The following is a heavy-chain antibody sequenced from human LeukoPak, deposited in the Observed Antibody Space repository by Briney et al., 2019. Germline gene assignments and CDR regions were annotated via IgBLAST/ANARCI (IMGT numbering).Heavy chain of an antibody. V-gene: IGHV3-74*01. CDR2: INRDGRST. D-gene: IGHD4-17*01. CDR1: GFTYGNYW. Sequence: TGGSLRLSCAASGFTYGNYWMHWVRQAPGKGLVWVSRINRDGRSTNYADSVKGRFTISRDNAKNTVFLQMNSLRAEDTAVYYCALPLRDGDFYFDYWGQGALVTVSS. J-gene: IGHJ4*02. CDR3: ALPLRDGDFYFDY.